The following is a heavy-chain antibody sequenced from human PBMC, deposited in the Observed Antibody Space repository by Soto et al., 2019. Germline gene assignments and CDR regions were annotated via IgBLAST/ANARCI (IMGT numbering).Heavy chain of an antibody. V-gene: IGHV3-48*03. Sequence: PGGSLRLSCSASGFTFSDCEMNWVRQAPGKGLEWVSYISLSGTTIHYADSVKGRFTISRDNAKNSVYLQMNSLRVEDTAIYYCAREGGFDWFYPWGQGTLVTVSS. CDR1: GFTFSDCE. CDR3: AREGGFDWFYP. CDR2: ISLSGTTI. J-gene: IGHJ5*02.